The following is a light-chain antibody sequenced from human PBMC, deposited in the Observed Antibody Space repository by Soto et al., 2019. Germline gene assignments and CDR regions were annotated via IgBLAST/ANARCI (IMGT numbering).Light chain of an antibody. Sequence: EIVMTQSPATPSVSPGERATLSCRASQDVGSKLAWYQQKPGQAPRLLIYGATTRATGIPARFSGSGSGTQFTLTISSLQSEDFAVYYCQQCNDSPPWTFGQGTKVEI. V-gene: IGKV3-15*01. CDR3: QQCNDSPPWT. J-gene: IGKJ1*01. CDR1: QDVGSK. CDR2: GAT.